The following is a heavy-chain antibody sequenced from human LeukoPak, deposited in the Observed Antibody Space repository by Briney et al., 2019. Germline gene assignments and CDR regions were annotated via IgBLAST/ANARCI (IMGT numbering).Heavy chain of an antibody. Sequence: SETLSLTCTVSGGSISRYYWNWIRQPPGKGLECTGYIYTSGSTIYTPSLKTRDTISVDTSKTLFSLKLISVTHADTAVYYCARHWQQNWFDPWGQGTLVTVSS. CDR3: ARHWQQNWFDP. CDR2: IYTSGST. CDR1: GGSISRYY. J-gene: IGHJ5*02. D-gene: IGHD6-13*01. V-gene: IGHV4-4*09.